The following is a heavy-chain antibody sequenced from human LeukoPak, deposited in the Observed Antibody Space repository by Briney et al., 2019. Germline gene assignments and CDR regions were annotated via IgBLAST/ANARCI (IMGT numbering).Heavy chain of an antibody. CDR2: IWNDGSSK. D-gene: IGHD2-15*01. V-gene: IGHV3-33*06. CDR1: GCSFSEYG. Sequence: GGSLRLSFAASGCSFSEYGMHWVGQAPDKGLQGVAVIWNDGSSKYYADSVKGRFTISRDNSKNTLYLQLNSLRADDTAVYYCAKPTRGSGGSFLIDFWGQGTLVTVSS. J-gene: IGHJ4*02. CDR3: AKPTRGSGGSFLIDF.